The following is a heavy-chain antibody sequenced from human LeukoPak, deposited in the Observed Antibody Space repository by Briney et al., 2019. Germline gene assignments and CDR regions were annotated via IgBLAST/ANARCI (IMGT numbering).Heavy chain of an antibody. V-gene: IGHV3-15*01. Sequence: PGGSLRLSCAVSGFTFSDHYMDWVRQAPGKGLEWVGRIKSKIDGGTTDYAAPVKGRFTISRDDSKNTLYLQMNSLKTEDTAVYYCLTDSIVGATTELYFWCQGTLVTVSS. D-gene: IGHD1-26*01. CDR3: LTDSIVGATTELYF. J-gene: IGHJ4*02. CDR1: GFTFSDHY. CDR2: IKSKIDGGTT.